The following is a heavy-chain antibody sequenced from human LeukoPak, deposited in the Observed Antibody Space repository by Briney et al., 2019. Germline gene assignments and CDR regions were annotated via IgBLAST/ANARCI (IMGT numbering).Heavy chain of an antibody. CDR3: AREKFYGSGVDY. CDR2: ISSSSGNI. D-gene: IGHD3-10*01. V-gene: IGHV3-48*02. Sequence: GGSLRLSCAGSGFTLSNYAMNWVRQAPGKGLEWVSYISSSSGNIYYADSVKGRFTISRDNAKNSLYLQMNSLRDEDTAVYYCAREKFYGSGVDYWGQGTLVTVSS. J-gene: IGHJ4*02. CDR1: GFTLSNYA.